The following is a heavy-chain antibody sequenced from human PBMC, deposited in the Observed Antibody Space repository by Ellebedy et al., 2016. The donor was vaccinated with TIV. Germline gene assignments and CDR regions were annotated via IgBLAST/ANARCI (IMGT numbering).Heavy chain of an antibody. CDR3: ATGLQFDL. D-gene: IGHD5-18*01. CDR2: FDPEDGET. J-gene: IGHJ2*01. V-gene: IGHV1-24*01. Sequence: ASVKVSCKVSGYTLTELSMHWVRQAPGKGLEWMGGFDPEDGETIYAQKFQGRVTVTEDTSTDTAYMELSSLRSEDTAVYYCATGLQFDLWGRGTLVTVSS. CDR1: GYTLTELS.